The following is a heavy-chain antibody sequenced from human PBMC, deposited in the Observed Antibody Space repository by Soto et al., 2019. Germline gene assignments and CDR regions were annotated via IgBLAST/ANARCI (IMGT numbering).Heavy chain of an antibody. CDR2: ISSNGGST. CDR1: GFTFSSYA. D-gene: IGHD3-9*01. Sequence: PGGSLRLSCSASGFTFSSYAMHWVRQAPGKGLEYVSAISSNGGSTYYADSVKGRFTISRDNSKNTLYLQMSSLRAEDTAVYYCVKGGRYDILTGYYGRRSQWLNGMDVWGQGTTVTVSS. J-gene: IGHJ6*02. CDR3: VKGGRYDILTGYYGRRSQWLNGMDV. V-gene: IGHV3-64D*08.